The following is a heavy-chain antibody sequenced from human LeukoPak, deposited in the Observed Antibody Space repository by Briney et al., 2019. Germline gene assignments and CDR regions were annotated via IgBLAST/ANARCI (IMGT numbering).Heavy chain of an antibody. D-gene: IGHD2/OR15-2a*01. CDR2: IYYSGST. CDR3: ARADSLWDPHDY. CDR1: GGSISSFY. Sequence: PSETLSLTCTVSGGSISSFYWSWIRQPPGKGLEWIGYIYYSGSTNYNPSLKSRVTISVDTSKNQFSLKLSSVTAADTAVYYCARADSLWDPHDYWGQGTLVTVSS. J-gene: IGHJ4*02. V-gene: IGHV4-59*01.